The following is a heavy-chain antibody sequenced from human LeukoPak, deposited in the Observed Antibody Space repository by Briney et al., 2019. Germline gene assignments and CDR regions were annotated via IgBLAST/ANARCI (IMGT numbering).Heavy chain of an antibody. V-gene: IGHV3-7*01. CDR2: MKADGSEK. Sequence: PGGSLRLSCAASGFTFSTYWMSWVRQSPGKGLEWVANMKADGSEKYYVDSVKGRFTISRDNARNSVYLQMNSLRAEDTAVYYCARDRYSYGFSEFDYWGQGTLVTVSS. CDR1: GFTFSTYW. J-gene: IGHJ4*02. CDR3: ARDRYSYGFSEFDY. D-gene: IGHD5-18*01.